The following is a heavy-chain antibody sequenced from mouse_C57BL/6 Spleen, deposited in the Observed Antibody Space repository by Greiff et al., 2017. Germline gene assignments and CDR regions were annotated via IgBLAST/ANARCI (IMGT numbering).Heavy chain of an antibody. CDR3: ARTGKVLRYYFDY. J-gene: IGHJ2*01. Sequence: QVQLQQPGAELVMPGASVKLSCKASGYTFTSYWMHWVKQRPGQGLEWIGKIEPSDSYTNYNQKVKGKSTLTVDKSSSTAYMKLSSLTSEDSAVYYCARTGKVLRYYFDYWGQGTTLTVSS. V-gene: IGHV1-69*01. CDR2: IEPSDSYT. CDR1: GYTFTSYW. D-gene: IGHD1-1*01.